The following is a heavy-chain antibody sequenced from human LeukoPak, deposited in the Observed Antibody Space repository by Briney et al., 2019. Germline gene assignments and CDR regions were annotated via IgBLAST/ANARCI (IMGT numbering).Heavy chain of an antibody. D-gene: IGHD6-13*01. CDR2: IKQDGSEK. Sequence: PGGSLRLSCAVSGFIVSGYWMTGVRQAPGKGLEWVANIKQDGSEKNYVDSVKGRFTISRDNAENSLFLQMNSLRVEDTAVYHCARECQGGIAAAGTRLEGDYWGQGTLVAVSS. CDR1: GFIVSGYW. V-gene: IGHV3-7*01. J-gene: IGHJ4*02. CDR3: ARECQGGIAAAGTRLEGDY.